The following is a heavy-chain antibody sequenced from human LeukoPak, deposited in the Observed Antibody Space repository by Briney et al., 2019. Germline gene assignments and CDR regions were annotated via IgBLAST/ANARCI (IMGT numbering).Heavy chain of an antibody. Sequence: GGSLRLSCAASGFTFSSYDMHWVRQATGKGLEWVSAIGTAGDTYYPGSVKGRFTISRENAKNSLYLQMNSLRAEDTAAYYCARVRAVAGYFDYWGQGTLVTVSS. CDR1: GFTFSSYD. J-gene: IGHJ4*02. V-gene: IGHV3-13*01. CDR3: ARVRAVAGYFDY. CDR2: IGTAGDT. D-gene: IGHD6-19*01.